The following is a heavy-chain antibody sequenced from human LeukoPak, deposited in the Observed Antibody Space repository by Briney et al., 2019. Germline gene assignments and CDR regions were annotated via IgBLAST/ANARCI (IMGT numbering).Heavy chain of an antibody. CDR3: AKGDLTTRYYYYYYMDV. J-gene: IGHJ6*03. V-gene: IGHV3-23*01. Sequence: GGSLRLSCAASGFTFSSYAMSWVRQAPGKGLEWVSAISGSGDSTYYADSVKGRFTISRDHSKNTLYLQMNGLRAEDTAVYYCAKGDLTTRYYYYYYMDVWGKGTTVTVSS. CDR2: ISGSGDST. CDR1: GFTFSSYA. D-gene: IGHD4/OR15-4a*01.